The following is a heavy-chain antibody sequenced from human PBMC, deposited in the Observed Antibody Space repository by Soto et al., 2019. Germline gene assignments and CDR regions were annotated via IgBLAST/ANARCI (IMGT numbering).Heavy chain of an antibody. CDR3: AKEGRWSLAVAGLFDY. V-gene: IGHV3-23*01. CDR2: ISDSGGST. CDR1: GSTFSSDD. D-gene: IGHD6-19*01. Sequence: EVHLLEYGGGLVQPGGSLRLSCVVSGSTFSSDDMSWVRQAPGRGREWFSGISDSGGSTYYADSVKGRFTISRDNAKNTLYRQMKSLRVEDTALYYCAKEGRWSLAVAGLFDYWGPGTQVTVSS. J-gene: IGHJ4*02.